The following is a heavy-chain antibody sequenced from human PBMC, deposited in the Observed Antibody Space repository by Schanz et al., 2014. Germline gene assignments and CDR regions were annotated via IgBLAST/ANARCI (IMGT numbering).Heavy chain of an antibody. J-gene: IGHJ2*01. D-gene: IGHD3-16*01. CDR3: VRVPSRDVSFDL. CDR2: IRPDNGHT. V-gene: IGHV1-18*01. CDR1: GYTFSDYG. Sequence: QVQLVQSGDEVKKPGASVKVSCKTSGYTFSDYGITWVRQAPGQGLEWLGWIRPDNGHTTYSQKVRDRVIFTTDTSANTADMELRSLRSDDTAHYYCVRVPSRDVSFDLWGRGTLVTVSS.